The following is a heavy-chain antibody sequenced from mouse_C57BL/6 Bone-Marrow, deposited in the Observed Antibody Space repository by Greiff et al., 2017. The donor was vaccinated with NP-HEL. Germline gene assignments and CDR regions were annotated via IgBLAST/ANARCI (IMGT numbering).Heavy chain of an antibody. CDR1: GYTFTGYW. V-gene: IGHV1-9*01. CDR3: AGGYPPYYYAMDY. J-gene: IGHJ4*01. D-gene: IGHD3-1*01. Sequence: QVQLKQSGAELMKPGASVKLSCKATGYTFTGYWIEWVKQRPGHGLEWIGEILPGSGSTNYTEKFKGKATFTADTSSNTAYMQLSSLTTEDSAIYYCAGGYPPYYYAMDYWGQGTSVTVSS. CDR2: ILPGSGST.